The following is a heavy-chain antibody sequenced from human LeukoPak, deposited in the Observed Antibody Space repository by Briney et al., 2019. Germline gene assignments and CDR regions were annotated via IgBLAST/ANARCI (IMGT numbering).Heavy chain of an antibody. Sequence: GGSLRLSCAPSGITFSSYWMHWVRQAPGKGLVWVSRINGDGSSTTYADSVQGRFTISRDNAKNTLHLQMNSLRAEDTAVYYCTREKHDALDIWGEGTMVTVSS. CDR3: TREKHDALDI. J-gene: IGHJ3*02. V-gene: IGHV3-74*01. CDR1: GITFSSYW. CDR2: INGDGSST.